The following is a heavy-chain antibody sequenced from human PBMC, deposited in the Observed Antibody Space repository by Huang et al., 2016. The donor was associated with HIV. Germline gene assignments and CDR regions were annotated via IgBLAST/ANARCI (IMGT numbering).Heavy chain of an antibody. Sequence: QEQLVESGGGVVRPGRSLRLPCAASGFTFSGYNMHWVRQAPGKGLEWLALIFYDGSKEYYADSVKGRFTISRDNSRNTLYLQMTSLRPEDTAIYFCASPYLVSGIHAFDLWGQGTMVTVSS. CDR2: IFYDGSKE. J-gene: IGHJ3*01. CDR1: GFTFSGYN. D-gene: IGHD1-26*01. V-gene: IGHV3-30-3*01. CDR3: ASPYLVSGIHAFDL.